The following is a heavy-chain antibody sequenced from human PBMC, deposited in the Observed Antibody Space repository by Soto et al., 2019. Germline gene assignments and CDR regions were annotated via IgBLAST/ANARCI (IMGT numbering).Heavy chain of an antibody. D-gene: IGHD2-15*01. CDR2: INHSGST. CDR3: ARGRHCSGGSCYSRAAKWGY. V-gene: IGHV4-34*01. Sequence: SETLSLTCAVYGGSFSGYYWSWIRQPPGNGLEWIGEINHSGSTNYNPSPKSRVTISVDTSKNQFSLKLRSDTAADTAVYYCARGRHCSGGSCYSRAAKWGYWGQGTLVTV. J-gene: IGHJ4*02. CDR1: GGSFSGYY.